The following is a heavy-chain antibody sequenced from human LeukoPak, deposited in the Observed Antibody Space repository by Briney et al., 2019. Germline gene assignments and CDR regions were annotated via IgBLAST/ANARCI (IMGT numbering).Heavy chain of an antibody. CDR2: TATIFGTA. Sequence: GHSEKISCEGSGGGVSSYGICFVPQVGVLSFVLLGMTATIFGTANYAQKFQGRVTITTDESTSTAYMELSSLRSEDTAVYYCARVPITMVRGVPLYFDYWGQGTLVTVSS. J-gene: IGHJ4*02. CDR3: ARVPITMVRGVPLYFDY. V-gene: IGHV1-69*05. D-gene: IGHD3-10*01. CDR1: GGGVSSYG.